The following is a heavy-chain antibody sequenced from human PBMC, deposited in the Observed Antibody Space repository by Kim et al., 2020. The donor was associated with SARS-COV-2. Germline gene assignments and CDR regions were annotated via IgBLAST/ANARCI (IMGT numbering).Heavy chain of an antibody. CDR3: VRRRYYDSSGYYYAY. D-gene: IGHD3-22*01. V-gene: IGHV4-34*01. Sequence: SETLSLTCAVYGGSFSGYYWSWIRQPPGKGLEWIGEINHSGSTNYNPSLKSRVTISVDTSKNQFSLKLSSVTAADTAVYYCVRRRYYDSSGYYYAYWAQG. CDR1: GGSFSGYY. J-gene: IGHJ4*02. CDR2: INHSGST.